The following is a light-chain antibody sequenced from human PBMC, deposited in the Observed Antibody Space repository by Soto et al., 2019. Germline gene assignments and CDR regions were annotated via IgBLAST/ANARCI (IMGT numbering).Light chain of an antibody. CDR2: DVS. V-gene: IGLV2-11*01. J-gene: IGLJ2*01. Sequence: QSVLTQHRSVSGSPGQSVTISCTGTSVDVGGYDFVSWYQQHPGKAPELMIYDVSKRPSGVPDRFSGSKSGNTASLTISGLQAEDEADYYCCSYAGRYTFRVFGAGTQLTVL. CDR1: SVDVGGYDF. CDR3: CSYAGRYTFRV.